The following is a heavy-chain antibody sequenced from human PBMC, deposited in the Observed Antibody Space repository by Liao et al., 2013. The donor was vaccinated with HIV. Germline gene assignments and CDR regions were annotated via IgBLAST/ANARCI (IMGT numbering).Heavy chain of an antibody. CDR3: ARSMLLRPNWFDP. Sequence: QVQLQESGPGLVKPSQTLSLTCTVSGGSISSGSYYWSWIRQPAGKGLEWIGRIYTSGSTNYNPSLKSRVTISIDTSKNQFSLKLSSVTAADTAVYYCARSMLLRPNWFDPWGQGT. J-gene: IGHJ5*02. CDR2: IYTSGST. D-gene: IGHD2-15*01. V-gene: IGHV4-61*02. CDR1: GGSISSGSYY.